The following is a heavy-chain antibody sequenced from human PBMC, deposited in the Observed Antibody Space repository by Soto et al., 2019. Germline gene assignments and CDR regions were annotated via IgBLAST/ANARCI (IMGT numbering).Heavy chain of an antibody. CDR2: IPHDGSYK. D-gene: IGHD4-17*01. V-gene: IGHV3-30*03. Sequence: QVQLVESGGGVVQPGRSLRLSCAASGLPFSSYGMDWVRQAPGKGLECVAIIPHDGSYKYHVDSVKGRFTISRDNSKNTLYLQMDSLRPEDTAVYYCGALNYGGDDCWGQGTLVTVSS. CDR1: GLPFSSYG. CDR3: GALNYGGDDC. J-gene: IGHJ4*02.